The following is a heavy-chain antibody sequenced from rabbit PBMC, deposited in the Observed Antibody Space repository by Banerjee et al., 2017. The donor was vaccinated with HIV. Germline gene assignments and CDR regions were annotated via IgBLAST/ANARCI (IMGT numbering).Heavy chain of an antibody. CDR2: INTSSGST. D-gene: IGHD4-1*01. CDR1: GFSFSDKYV. Sequence: QEQLEESGGDLVKPEGSLTLTCTASGFSFSDKYVMSWVRQAPGKGLEWIGCINTSSGSTYYASWVNGRFTITRSTSLNTVTLQMTSLTAADTATYFCARDLAGAIGWNFNLWGPGTLVTVS. V-gene: IGHV1S47*01. CDR3: ARDLAGAIGWNFNL. J-gene: IGHJ4*01.